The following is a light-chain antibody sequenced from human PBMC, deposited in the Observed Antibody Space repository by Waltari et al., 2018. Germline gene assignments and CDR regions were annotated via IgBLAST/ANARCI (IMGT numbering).Light chain of an antibody. Sequence: DIVMTQSPLSLPVTPGEPASISCRSSQSLLHSNGYYYLDWYLQKPEQSPQLLIYLGSNRASGVPDRFTGSGSGTTFTLKISRVEAEDVGVYYCMQSLQTPLTFGGGTKVEIK. CDR2: LGS. CDR3: MQSLQTPLT. J-gene: IGKJ4*01. CDR1: QSLLHSNGYYY. V-gene: IGKV2-28*01.